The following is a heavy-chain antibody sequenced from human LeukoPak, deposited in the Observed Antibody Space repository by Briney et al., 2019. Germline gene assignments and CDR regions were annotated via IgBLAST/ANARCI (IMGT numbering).Heavy chain of an antibody. CDR3: ARGPVALPNDRLSLFFDF. J-gene: IGHJ5*01. D-gene: IGHD2-8*01. V-gene: IGHV4-34*01. Sequence: SETLSLTCAVYGASFNNYYWTWLRQSPDKGVEWIGEVKHDGDTNVNPSLRSRVVMSVDASKNQFSLKMTSVTAANTAIYFCARGPVALPNDRLSLFFDFWGQGTLVTVSS. CDR1: GASFNNYY. CDR2: VKHDGDT.